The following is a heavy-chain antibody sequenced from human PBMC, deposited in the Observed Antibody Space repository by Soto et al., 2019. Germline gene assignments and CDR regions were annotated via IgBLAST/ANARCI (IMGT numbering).Heavy chain of an antibody. CDR2: INHSGST. CDR1: GGSFSGYY. V-gene: IGHV4-34*01. D-gene: IGHD6-19*01. CDR3: ARGAPYSSGWFGAEYFQH. J-gene: IGHJ1*01. Sequence: RSLTCAVYGGSFSGYYWSWIRQPPGKGLEWIGEINHSGSTNYNPSLKSRVTISVDTSKNQFSLKLSSVTAADTAVYYCARGAPYSSGWFGAEYFQHWGQGTLVTVSS.